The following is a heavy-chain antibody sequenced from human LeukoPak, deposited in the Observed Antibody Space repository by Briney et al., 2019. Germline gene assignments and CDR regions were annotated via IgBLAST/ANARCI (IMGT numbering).Heavy chain of an antibody. Sequence: SGGSLRLSCAASGFTLSSYAMHWVRQAPGKGLEWVAVISYDGSNKYYADSVKGRFTISRDNSKNTLYLQMNSLRAEDTAVYYCAQQWLVEGSDAFDIWGQGTMVTVSS. J-gene: IGHJ3*02. V-gene: IGHV3-30*04. CDR1: GFTLSSYA. D-gene: IGHD6-19*01. CDR2: ISYDGSNK. CDR3: AQQWLVEGSDAFDI.